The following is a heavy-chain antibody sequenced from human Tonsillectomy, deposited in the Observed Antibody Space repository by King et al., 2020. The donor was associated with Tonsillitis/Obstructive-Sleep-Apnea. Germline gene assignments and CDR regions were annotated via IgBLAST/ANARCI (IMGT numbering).Heavy chain of an antibody. Sequence: VQLQQWGAGLLKPSETLSLTCAVYGGSFSGYYWSWIRQPPGKGLEWIGEINHSGSTNYNPSLKSRVTISVDTSKNQFSLKLSSVTAADTAVYYCSIGPSPSERVTICGVVISYYFYYWGPGTLFTVSS. CDR3: SIGPSPSERVTICGVVISYYFYY. CDR1: GGSFSGYY. V-gene: IGHV4-34*01. J-gene: IGHJ4*02. CDR2: INHSGST. D-gene: IGHD3-3*01.